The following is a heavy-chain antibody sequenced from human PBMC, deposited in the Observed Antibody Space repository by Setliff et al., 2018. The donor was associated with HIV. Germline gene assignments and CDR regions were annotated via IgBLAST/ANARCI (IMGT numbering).Heavy chain of an antibody. J-gene: IGHJ2*01. D-gene: IGHD2-15*01. CDR3: ASPRGYCSGGTCHFWYFDL. CDR1: GGSIGSSTYY. V-gene: IGHV4-39*01. CDR2: ISYSGST. Sequence: PSETLSLTCTVSGGSIGSSTYYWGWIRQPPGKGLEWIGTISYSGSTYYNPSLKSRVIISVDTSKNQFSLKLSSVTAADTAVYYCASPRGYCSGGTCHFWYFDLWGRGTLVTVSS.